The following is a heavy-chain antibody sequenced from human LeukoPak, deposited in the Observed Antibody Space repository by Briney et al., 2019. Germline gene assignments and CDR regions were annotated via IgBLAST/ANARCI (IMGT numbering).Heavy chain of an antibody. V-gene: IGHV3-15*01. D-gene: IGHD1-14*01. CDR2: IKRQTEGWAK. J-gene: IGHJ4*02. Sequence: PGGSLRLSCAASGFTFSNAWLNWVRQTPEKGLEWVARIKRQTEGWAKDYAAPVKGGFTISRDDSKSTVYLQMNSLEIEDTAVYYCSRNADHDWWGQGTLVTVSS. CDR3: SRNADHDW. CDR1: GFTFSNAW.